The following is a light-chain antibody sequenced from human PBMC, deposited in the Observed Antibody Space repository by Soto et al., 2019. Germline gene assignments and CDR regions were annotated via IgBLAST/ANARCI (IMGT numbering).Light chain of an antibody. Sequence: EIVMTQSPATLSVSPGERATLSCRASQSVRSNLAWYQQKRGQAPRLLIYGASTRATGIPARFSGSGSGTEFTLTISSLQSEDFAVYYCQQCYNWPQWTFGQGTRVDIK. CDR3: QQCYNWPQWT. CDR1: QSVRSN. CDR2: GAS. J-gene: IGKJ1*01. V-gene: IGKV3-15*01.